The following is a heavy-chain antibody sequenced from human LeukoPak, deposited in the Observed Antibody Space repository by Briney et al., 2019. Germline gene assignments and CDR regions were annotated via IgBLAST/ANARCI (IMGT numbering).Heavy chain of an antibody. CDR1: GGSFSGYY. D-gene: IGHD1-26*01. J-gene: IGHJ4*02. CDR3: ARTAFYSGSLLGGEYYFDY. CDR2: INHSGST. V-gene: IGHV4-34*01. Sequence: SETLSLTCAVYGGSFSGYYWSWIRQPPGKGLEWIGEINHSGSTNYNPSLKSRVTISVDTSKNQFSLKLSSVTAADTAVYYCARTAFYSGSLLGGEYYFDYWGQGTLVTVSS.